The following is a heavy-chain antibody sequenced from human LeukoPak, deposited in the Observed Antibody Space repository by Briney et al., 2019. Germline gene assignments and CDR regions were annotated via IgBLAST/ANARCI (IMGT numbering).Heavy chain of an antibody. V-gene: IGHV4-30-2*01. CDR1: GGSISSGGYY. CDR2: IYHSGST. Sequence: SETLPLTCTVSGGSISSGGYYWSWIRQPPGKGLEWIGYIYHSGSTYYNPSLKSRVTISVDRSKNQFSLKLSSVTAADTAVYYCARSSSAHLDYWGQGTLVTVSS. CDR3: ARSSSAHLDY. D-gene: IGHD6-13*01. J-gene: IGHJ4*02.